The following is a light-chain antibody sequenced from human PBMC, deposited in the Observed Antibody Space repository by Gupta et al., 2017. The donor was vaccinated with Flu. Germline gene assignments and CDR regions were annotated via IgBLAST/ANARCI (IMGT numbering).Light chain of an antibody. Sequence: QSALTQPRSVSGSPGQSVTISCTGTSSDVGGYNYVSWYQQHPGKAPKLMIYDVRKRPSGVPDRFSGSKSGNTASLTISGLQAEDEADYYCCSYAGSWYWVFGGGTKLTVL. J-gene: IGLJ3*02. CDR1: SSDVGGYNY. V-gene: IGLV2-11*01. CDR3: CSYAGSWYWV. CDR2: DVR.